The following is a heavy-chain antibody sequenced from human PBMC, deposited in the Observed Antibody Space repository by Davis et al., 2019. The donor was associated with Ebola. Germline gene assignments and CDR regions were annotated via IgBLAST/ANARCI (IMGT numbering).Heavy chain of an antibody. V-gene: IGHV1-2*02. CDR2: INPNSGGT. Sequence: ASVKVSCKASAYTFTGYYMHWVRQPPGQGLEWMGWINPNSGGTNYAQKFQGRVTMTRDTSISTAYMGLSSLRSDDTAVYYCARRAVGAARGRVDYYYMDVWGKGTTVTVSS. D-gene: IGHD2-15*01. J-gene: IGHJ6*03. CDR1: AYTFTGYY. CDR3: ARRAVGAARGRVDYYYMDV.